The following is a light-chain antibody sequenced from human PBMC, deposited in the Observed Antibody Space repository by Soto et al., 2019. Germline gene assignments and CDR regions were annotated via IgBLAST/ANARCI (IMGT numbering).Light chain of an antibody. CDR2: NVD. Sequence: QSSLTQVASVSASPGQSITISCTGTSSDVGGHNYVSWYQQHLGNAPKLMIYNVDYRPSGVSNRFSGSKSGNTASLTISGLQADDEAYYYCSSYADSSTVVFGGGTKVTVL. CDR3: SSYADSSTVV. CDR1: SSDVGGHNY. V-gene: IGLV2-14*03. J-gene: IGLJ2*01.